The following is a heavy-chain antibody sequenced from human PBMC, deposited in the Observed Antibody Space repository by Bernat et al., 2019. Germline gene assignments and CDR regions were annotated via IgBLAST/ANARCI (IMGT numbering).Heavy chain of an antibody. D-gene: IGHD5/OR15-5a*01. CDR2: ISYDGSNQ. Sequence: VQLVESGGGLVQPGGSLRLSCAASGFAFSNYWMTWVRQAPGKGLEWVAVISYDGSNQYYADSVQGRFTISRDNSKNTLYLQMNSLRAEDTAVYYCARVGSTASYYYYYGMDVWGQGTTVTVSS. J-gene: IGHJ6*02. V-gene: IGHV3-30-3*01. CDR1: GFAFSNYW. CDR3: ARVGSTASYYYYYGMDV.